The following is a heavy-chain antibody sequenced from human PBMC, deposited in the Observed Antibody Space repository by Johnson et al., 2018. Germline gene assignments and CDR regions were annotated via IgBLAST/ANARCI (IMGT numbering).Heavy chain of an antibody. Sequence: QVQLVESGGGVVQXGSSLRLFCAASGFTFRSNGMHWVRQAPGKGLEWVAVIWYDGSNKYYADSVKGRFTISRDNSKNTLYLQMNSLRAEDTAVYYGARGGYSKGYGMDVWGQGTTVTVSS. J-gene: IGHJ6*02. D-gene: IGHD5-18*01. V-gene: IGHV3-33*01. CDR3: ARGGYSKGYGMDV. CDR2: IWYDGSNK. CDR1: GFTFRSNG.